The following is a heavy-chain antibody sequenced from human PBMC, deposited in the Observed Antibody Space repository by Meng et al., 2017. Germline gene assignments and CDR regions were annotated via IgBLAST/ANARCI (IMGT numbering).Heavy chain of an antibody. CDR3: ARAGVGYYDSSGPYSY. Sequence: VRPQGTGPGLVNPSGTLSLNLPGLGVFIRSSNWWNWDRQPPGKGLEWIGEIYHSGSTNYNPSRKSRVTISADKSKNQFSLKLSSVTAADTAVYYCARAGVGYYDSSGPYSYWGQGTLVTVSS. CDR2: IYHSGST. CDR1: GVFIRSSNW. D-gene: IGHD3-22*01. J-gene: IGHJ4*02. V-gene: IGHV4-4*02.